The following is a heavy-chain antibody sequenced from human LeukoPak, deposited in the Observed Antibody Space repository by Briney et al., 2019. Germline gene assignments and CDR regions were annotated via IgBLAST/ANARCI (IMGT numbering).Heavy chain of an antibody. V-gene: IGHV1-69*13. CDR1: GGSVNSNA. J-gene: IGHJ6*03. CDR2: IIPMFDTA. D-gene: IGHD5-24*01. Sequence: GASVKVSCTASGGSVNSNAINWVRQAPGHGLEWMGGIIPMFDTAVYARKFQGRATITADESTSTFYMELSSLTHDDSAIYFCARAPRDGYNDNYMDVWGEGTTVTVSS. CDR3: ARAPRDGYNDNYMDV.